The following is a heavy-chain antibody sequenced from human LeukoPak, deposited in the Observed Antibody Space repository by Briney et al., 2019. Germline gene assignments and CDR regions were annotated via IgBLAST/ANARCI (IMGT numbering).Heavy chain of an antibody. V-gene: IGHV3-48*03. CDR3: ARALLPVRFLGYYGMDV. D-gene: IGHD3-3*01. J-gene: IGHJ6*02. CDR1: GFTFSSYE. CDR2: ISSIGSTI. Sequence: GGSLRLSCAASGFTFSSYEMNWVRQTPGKGLEWVSYISSIGSTIYYADSVKGRFTISRDNAKNSLYLQMNSLRAEDTAVYYCARALLPVRFLGYYGMDVWGQGTTVTVSS.